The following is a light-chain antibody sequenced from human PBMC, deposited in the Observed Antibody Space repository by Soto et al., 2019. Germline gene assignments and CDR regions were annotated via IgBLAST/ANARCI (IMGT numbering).Light chain of an antibody. CDR3: QQYNSYS. V-gene: IGKV1-5*02. Sequence: DIQMTQSPSTLSASVGDRVTIICRASQSISSWLAWYQQKPGKAPKLLIYAASTLQSGVPSRFSGSGSGTDFTLTISSLQPEDVATYYCQQYNSYSFGQGTKVDIK. CDR2: AAS. J-gene: IGKJ1*01. CDR1: QSISSW.